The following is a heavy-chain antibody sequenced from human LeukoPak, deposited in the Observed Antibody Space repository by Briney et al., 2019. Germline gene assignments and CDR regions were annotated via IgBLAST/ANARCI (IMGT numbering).Heavy chain of an antibody. CDR3: ATGVHGIAAAGDYYFDY. CDR1: GGSISSYY. J-gene: IGHJ4*02. D-gene: IGHD6-13*01. CDR2: MYYRGNT. Sequence: SETLSLTCTVSGGSISSYYWSWIRQPPGKGLEWIGYMYYRGNTNYDPSLKSRVTISIDTPNNQFSLKLSSVTAADTAVYYCATGVHGIAAAGDYYFDYGGQGTLVTVSS. V-gene: IGHV4-59*01.